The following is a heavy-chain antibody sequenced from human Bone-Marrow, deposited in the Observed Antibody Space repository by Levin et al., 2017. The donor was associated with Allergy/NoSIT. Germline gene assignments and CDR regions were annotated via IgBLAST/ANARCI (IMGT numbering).Heavy chain of an antibody. Sequence: SLRLSCGASGFTFDDYAMHWVRQSPGKGLEWVSGINWSSETIGYADSMKGRFTISRDNSKNSLYLQMNGLRVEDTALYYCATSLLDVWGKGTTVIVSS. V-gene: IGHV3-9*01. CDR2: INWSSETI. J-gene: IGHJ6*04. CDR3: ATSLLDV. CDR1: GFTFDDYA.